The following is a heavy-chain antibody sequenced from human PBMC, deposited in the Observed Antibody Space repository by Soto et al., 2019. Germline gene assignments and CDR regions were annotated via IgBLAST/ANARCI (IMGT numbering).Heavy chain of an antibody. CDR2: MLYTGTT. CDR3: ARVSGFEYGYPHQLDS. CDR1: SDSINSHY. J-gene: IGHJ4*02. D-gene: IGHD5-18*01. V-gene: IGHV4-59*11. Sequence: QVRLQESGPGLVKPSETLSLICSVSSDSINSHYWSWVRQPPGKGLEWLGCMLYTGTTKYNRSLKGRIYISADASKSQFSLKLTSVTAADSAVYYCARVSGFEYGYPHQLDSWGQGSLVTVSS.